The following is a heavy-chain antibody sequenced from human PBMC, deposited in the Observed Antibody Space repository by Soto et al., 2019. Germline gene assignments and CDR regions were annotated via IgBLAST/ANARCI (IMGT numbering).Heavy chain of an antibody. J-gene: IGHJ4*02. D-gene: IGHD6-19*01. V-gene: IGHV3-11*05. CDR3: ARDRGAVTGQYFDY. CDR2: ISSSGTSA. CDR1: GFTFSAVY. Sequence: QVRLEESGGGLVKPGGSLRLSCAASGFTFSAVYMSWIRQAPNKGLEYISYISSSGTSANYADSVKGRFTISRDNAKKSLSLHMDSLRAEDTAVYDWARDRGAVTGQYFDYWGQGALVTVSS.